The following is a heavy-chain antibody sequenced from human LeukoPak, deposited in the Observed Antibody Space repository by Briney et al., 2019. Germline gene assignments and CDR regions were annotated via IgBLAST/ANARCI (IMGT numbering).Heavy chain of an antibody. D-gene: IGHD3-22*01. CDR3: ASSSGYYARDY. CDR2: MNPNSGNT. Sequence: ASVTVSCKASGCSFTGYGSTWGRQATGQGLEWMGWMNPNSGNTGFAQKFQGRVTMTRNTSISTAYMELSSLRSEDTAVYYCASSSGYYARDYWGQGTLVTVSS. V-gene: IGHV1-8*01. J-gene: IGHJ4*02. CDR1: GCSFTGYG.